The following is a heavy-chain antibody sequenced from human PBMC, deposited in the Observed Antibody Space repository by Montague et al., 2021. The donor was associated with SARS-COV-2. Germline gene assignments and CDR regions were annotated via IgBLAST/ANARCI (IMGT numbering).Heavy chain of an antibody. CDR3: ARHGLAGITNFGVFTPWGCFDT. V-gene: IGHV4-39*01. CDR2: IYYSGST. D-gene: IGHD3-3*01. Sequence: SETPSLTCTVSGDSISSSNCSWGWIRQPPGKGLVCIVSIYYSGSTYYNPSLKSRVTISVYTSKNQFSLKLSSVTAADTAVYYCARHGLAGITNFGVFTPWGCFDTWGQGTMVTVSS. CDR1: GDSISSSNCS. J-gene: IGHJ3*02.